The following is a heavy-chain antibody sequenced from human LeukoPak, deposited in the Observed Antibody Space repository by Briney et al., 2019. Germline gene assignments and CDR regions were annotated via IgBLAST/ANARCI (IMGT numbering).Heavy chain of an antibody. J-gene: IGHJ4*02. V-gene: IGHV3-30*02. D-gene: IGHD1/OR15-1a*01. CDR2: IRYDGSDK. Sequence: PGGSLRLSCAASGFIFTDYGMHWVRQAPGKGLEWLTFIRYDGSDKYYADSVKGRFTISRDNSKNTLYLQMNSLTSEDTAVYYCAKEGTPSKPSDLDHWGQGILVTVSS. CDR1: GFIFTDYG. CDR3: AKEGTPSKPSDLDH.